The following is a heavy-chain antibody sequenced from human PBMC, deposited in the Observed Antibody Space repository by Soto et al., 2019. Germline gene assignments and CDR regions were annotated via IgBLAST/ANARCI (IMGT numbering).Heavy chain of an antibody. V-gene: IGHV3-66*04. D-gene: IGHD3-16*01. Sequence: EVQLVESGGGLVQPGGSLRLSCAASGFTVSSNYMSWVRQAPGKGLEWVSVIYSGGSTYYADSVKGRFTISRDNSKNTLYLQTNSLRAEDTAVYYCARRLPPGYYGMDVWGQGTTVTVSS. CDR1: GFTVSSNY. CDR3: ARRLPPGYYGMDV. J-gene: IGHJ6*02. CDR2: IYSGGST.